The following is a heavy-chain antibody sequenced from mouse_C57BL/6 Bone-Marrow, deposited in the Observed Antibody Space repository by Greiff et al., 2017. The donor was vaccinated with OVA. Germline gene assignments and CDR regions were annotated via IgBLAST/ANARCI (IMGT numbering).Heavy chain of an antibody. D-gene: IGHD1-1*01. CDR3: ARMRPDYGSSYAY. CDR1: GYTFTSYW. J-gene: IGHJ3*01. V-gene: IGHV1-50*01. CDR2: IDPSDSYT. Sequence: QVQLQQPGAELVKPGASVKLSCKASGYTFTSYWMQWVKQRPGQGLEWIGEIDPSDSYTNYNQKFKGKATLTVDTSSSTAYMQLSSLTSEDSAVYYCARMRPDYGSSYAYWGQGTLVTVSA.